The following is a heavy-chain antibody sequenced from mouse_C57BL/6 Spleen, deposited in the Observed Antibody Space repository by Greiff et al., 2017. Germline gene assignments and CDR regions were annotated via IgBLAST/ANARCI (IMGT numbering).Heavy chain of an antibody. V-gene: IGHV1-53*01. Sequence: VQLQQPGTELVKPGASVKLSCKASGYTFTSYWMHWVKQRPGQGLEWIGNINPSNGGTNYNEKFKSKATLTVDKSSSTAYMQLSSLTSEDAAVYYCTRCIYDGYDFDYWGQGTTLTVSS. CDR2: INPSNGGT. D-gene: IGHD2-3*01. J-gene: IGHJ2*01. CDR3: TRCIYDGYDFDY. CDR1: GYTFTSYW.